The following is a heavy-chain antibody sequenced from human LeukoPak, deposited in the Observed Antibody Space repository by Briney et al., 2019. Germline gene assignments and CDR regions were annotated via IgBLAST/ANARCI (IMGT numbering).Heavy chain of an antibody. CDR1: GGSISSNNW. J-gene: IGHJ3*02. CDR3: ASHPPIGALDI. V-gene: IGHV4-4*02. D-gene: IGHD3-16*01. CDR2: IHYSGST. Sequence: SETLSLTCAVSGGSISSNNWWSWVRQPPGKRLEWIGSIHYSGSTHYNPSLKSRVTISVDTSKNQFSLKLRSVTAADTAVYYCASHPPIGALDIWGRGTMVTGSS.